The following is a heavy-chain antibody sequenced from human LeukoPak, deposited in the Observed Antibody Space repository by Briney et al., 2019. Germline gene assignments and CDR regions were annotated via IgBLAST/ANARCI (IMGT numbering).Heavy chain of an antibody. CDR3: AREIHSSPIYYYYYMDV. CDR1: GGSISSSSYY. CDR2: IYYSGST. D-gene: IGHD6-13*01. V-gene: IGHV4-39*07. J-gene: IGHJ6*03. Sequence: KPSETLSLTCTVSGGSISSSSYYWGWIRQPPGKGLEWIGSIYYSGSTYYNPSLKSRVTISVDTSKNQFSLKLSSVTAADTAVYYCAREIHSSPIYYYYYMDVWGKGTTVTVSS.